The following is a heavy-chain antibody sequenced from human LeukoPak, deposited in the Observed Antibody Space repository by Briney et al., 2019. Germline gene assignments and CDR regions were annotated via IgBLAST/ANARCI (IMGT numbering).Heavy chain of an antibody. CDR3: ARAQYSSDWWPPRSGAFDI. CDR1: GGSFSGYY. Sequence: SETLSLTCAVYGGSFSGYYWSWIRQPPGKGLEWIGEINHSGSTNYNPSLKSRVTISVDTSKNQFSLKLSSVTAADTAVYYCARAQYSSDWWPPRSGAFDIWGQGTMVTVSS. V-gene: IGHV4-34*01. J-gene: IGHJ3*02. D-gene: IGHD6-19*01. CDR2: INHSGST.